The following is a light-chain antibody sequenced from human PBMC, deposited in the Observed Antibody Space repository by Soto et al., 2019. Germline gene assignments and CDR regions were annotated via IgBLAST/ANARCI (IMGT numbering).Light chain of an antibody. Sequence: EIVLTQSPGTLSLSPGQTATLSRRASQSLSSSNLAWYQQKPGQAPRLLIYAASSRATDIPDRFSGSGSGTDFTLTISRLEPEDFAVYYCQQYGSSPITFGQGTRLEIK. J-gene: IGKJ5*01. CDR3: QQYGSSPIT. V-gene: IGKV3-20*01. CDR1: QSLSSSN. CDR2: AAS.